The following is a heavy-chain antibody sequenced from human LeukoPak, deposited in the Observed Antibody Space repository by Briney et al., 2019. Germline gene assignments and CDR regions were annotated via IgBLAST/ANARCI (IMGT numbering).Heavy chain of an antibody. Sequence: GGSLRLSCAASGFTFSEAWMSCVRQAPGKGLEWVGRIKRKGDGETTDYAAPVKGRFTISRDDSKNTLYLQMNSLKIEDTAVYYCTGSKWVTNDYWGQGTLVTVSS. CDR1: GFTFSEAW. J-gene: IGHJ4*02. CDR3: TGSKWVTNDY. D-gene: IGHD1-26*01. CDR2: IKRKGDGETT. V-gene: IGHV3-15*01.